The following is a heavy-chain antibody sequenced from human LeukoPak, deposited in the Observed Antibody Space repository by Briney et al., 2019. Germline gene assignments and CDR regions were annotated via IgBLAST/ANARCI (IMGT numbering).Heavy chain of an antibody. CDR1: GYTFTGYY. J-gene: IGHJ4*02. CDR2: INPNSGDT. CDR3: AKARTRSSASSDY. Sequence: ASVKVSCKASGYTFTGYYMHWVRQAPGQGLEWMGWINPNSGDTNYAQKFQGTVTMTRDTSISTSYMELSRLRSDDTAMYYCAKARTRSSASSDYWGQGTLVTVSS. V-gene: IGHV1-2*02. D-gene: IGHD6-6*01.